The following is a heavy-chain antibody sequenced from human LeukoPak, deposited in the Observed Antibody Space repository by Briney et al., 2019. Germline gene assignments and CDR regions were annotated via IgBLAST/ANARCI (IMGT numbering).Heavy chain of an antibody. Sequence: ASVKVSCKASGYTFTGSYMYWVRQAPGQGLEWMGWINPNSGGTNYAQKFQGRVTMTRDTSISTAYMELSRLRSDDTAVYYCARQNLGEYGSLGYWGQGTLVTVSS. D-gene: IGHD4-17*01. CDR3: ARQNLGEYGSLGY. J-gene: IGHJ4*02. CDR1: GYTFTGSY. V-gene: IGHV1-2*02. CDR2: INPNSGGT.